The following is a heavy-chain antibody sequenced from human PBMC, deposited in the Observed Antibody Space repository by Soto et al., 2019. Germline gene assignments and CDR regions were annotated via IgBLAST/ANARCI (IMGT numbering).Heavy chain of an antibody. Sequence: PSETLSLTCTVSGGSISSYYWSWIRQPPGKGLEWIGHIYYSGSTNYNPSLKSRVTISVDTSKNQFSLKLSSVTAADTGVYYCARVGSSSSWFEAYFDYWGQGTLVTVSS. J-gene: IGHJ4*02. CDR2: IYYSGST. D-gene: IGHD6-13*01. CDR3: ARVGSSSSWFEAYFDY. CDR1: GGSISSYY. V-gene: IGHV4-59*01.